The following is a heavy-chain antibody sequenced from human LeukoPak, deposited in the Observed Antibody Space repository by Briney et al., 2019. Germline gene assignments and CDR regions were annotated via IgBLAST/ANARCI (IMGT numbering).Heavy chain of an antibody. D-gene: IGHD6-19*01. CDR3: ARVGEQWLVSTRGYYFMEV. V-gene: IGHV4-34*01. J-gene: IGHJ6*03. CDR1: GGSFSGYY. Sequence: NRSETLSLTCAVYGGSFSGYYWSWIRHPPGKGLEWIGEINQSGSTNYHPSLKSRVTISVDTSKNQFSLKLSSVTAADTAVYYCARVGEQWLVSTRGYYFMEVWGKGTTVTVSS. CDR2: INQSGST.